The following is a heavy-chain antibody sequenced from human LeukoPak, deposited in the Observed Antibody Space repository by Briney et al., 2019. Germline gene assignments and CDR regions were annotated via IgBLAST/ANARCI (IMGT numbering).Heavy chain of an antibody. CDR2: IYYSGST. V-gene: IGHV4-59*11. CDR1: GGSMSSHY. D-gene: IGHD6-13*01. J-gene: IGHJ4*02. CDR3: ARSCLSSSWEYFDY. Sequence: SETLSLTCTVSGGSMSSHYWSWIRQPPGKGLEWIGYIYYSGSTNYNPSLKSRVTISVDTSKNQFSLKLSTVTAADTAVYYCARSCLSSSWEYFDYWGQGTLVTVSS.